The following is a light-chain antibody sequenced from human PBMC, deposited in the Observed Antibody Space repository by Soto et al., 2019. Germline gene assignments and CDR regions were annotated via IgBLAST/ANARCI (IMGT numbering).Light chain of an antibody. CDR3: QQYNNWPRP. Sequence: VVLTQSPGTLSFSPGERATLSCRASQRVDDVHLAWYQPRPGQAPRLLISGASTRATGIPARFSGSGSGTEFTLTISSLQSEDFAVYYCQQYNNWPRPFGQGTKAAIK. J-gene: IGKJ1*01. CDR2: GAS. CDR1: QRVDDV. V-gene: IGKV3-15*01.